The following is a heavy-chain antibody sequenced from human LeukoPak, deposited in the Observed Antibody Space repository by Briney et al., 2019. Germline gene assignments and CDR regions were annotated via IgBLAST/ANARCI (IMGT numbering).Heavy chain of an antibody. V-gene: IGHV7-4-1*02. Sequence: ASVKVSCKASGYTFTSYSMNWVRQAPGQGLEYMGWINANTGNPTYAQGFTGRFVFSLDTSVSTAYLQISSLKAEDTAVYYCARGAWGRGYSYGYFGYWGQGTLVTVSS. D-gene: IGHD5-18*01. CDR1: GYTFTSYS. CDR3: ARGAWGRGYSYGYFGY. J-gene: IGHJ4*02. CDR2: INANTGNP.